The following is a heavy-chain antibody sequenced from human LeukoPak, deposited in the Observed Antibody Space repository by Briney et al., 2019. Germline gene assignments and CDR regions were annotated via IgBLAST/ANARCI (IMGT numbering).Heavy chain of an antibody. V-gene: IGHV4-38-2*01. Sequence: PSETLSLTCSVSGFSISSGYYWGWIRQPPGKGLEWIGSIYHVGRTYYNPSLKSRVTISVDTSKSQFSLKLSSVTAADTAFYYCARQDTDIVVIPAAIEPWGQGTLVTVSS. J-gene: IGHJ5*02. CDR2: IYHVGRT. CDR3: ARQDTDIVVIPAAIEP. CDR1: GFSISSGYY. D-gene: IGHD2-2*01.